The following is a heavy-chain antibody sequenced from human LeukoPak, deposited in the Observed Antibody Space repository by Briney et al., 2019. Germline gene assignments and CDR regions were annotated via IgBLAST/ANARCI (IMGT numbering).Heavy chain of an antibody. J-gene: IGHJ6*02. D-gene: IGHD3-10*01. Sequence: PGGSLRLSCAASEFTFSSYSMNWVRQAPGKGLEWVSYITNSGNSKSYADSVKGRFTISRDNAKNSLYLQMNSLRAEDTTVYYCAGVFGDYYYGMDVWGQGTTVTVSS. V-gene: IGHV3-48*01. CDR1: EFTFSSYS. CDR3: AGVFGDYYYGMDV. CDR2: ITNSGNSK.